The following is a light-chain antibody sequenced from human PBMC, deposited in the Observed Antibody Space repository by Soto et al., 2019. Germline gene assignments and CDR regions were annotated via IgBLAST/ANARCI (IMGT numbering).Light chain of an antibody. CDR2: DAS. CDR3: QQRSKCRT. V-gene: IGKV3-11*01. J-gene: IGKJ1*01. CDR1: QSFSGH. Sequence: EIVLTQSPDTLSLSPGERATLSCRASQSFSGHLAWYQQKPGQAPRLLIYDASKRATGIPARFSGSGFGTDYTLTISSLEPEDFAVYYCQQRSKCRTFGQGTKVEIK.